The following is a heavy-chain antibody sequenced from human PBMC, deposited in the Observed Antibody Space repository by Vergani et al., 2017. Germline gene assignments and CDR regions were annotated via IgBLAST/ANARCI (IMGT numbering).Heavy chain of an antibody. CDR1: VFIFGDYY. V-gene: IGHV3-7*01. CDR3: ARISGGSAPCLYY. Sequence: EVHLEESGGGLTQPGGSLRLSCAVSVFIFGDYYMVWTPRAPGRGLDCVTSIMREGTQTLYVDSVKGRFNISRDHAKTTLNLQMNSLSDEDRGVYYCARISGGSAPCLYYLGQGTLVNGAS. D-gene: IGHD2-15*01. J-gene: IGHJ1*01. CDR2: IMREGTQT.